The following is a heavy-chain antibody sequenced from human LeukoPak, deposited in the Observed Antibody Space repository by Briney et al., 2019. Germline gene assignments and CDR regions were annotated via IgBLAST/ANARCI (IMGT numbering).Heavy chain of an antibody. CDR2: IYPGDSDT. CDR1: GYSFTSYW. D-gene: IGHD6-6*01. CDR3: ARHEYSSSYHSYYYYYMDV. J-gene: IGHJ6*03. V-gene: IGHV5-51*01. Sequence: GESLKISCKGSGYSFTSYWIGWVRQTPGKGLEWMGVIYPGDSDTRYSPSFEGQVTISADKSISTAYLQWSSLKASDTAMYYCARHEYSSSYHSYYYYYMDVWGKGTTVTVSS.